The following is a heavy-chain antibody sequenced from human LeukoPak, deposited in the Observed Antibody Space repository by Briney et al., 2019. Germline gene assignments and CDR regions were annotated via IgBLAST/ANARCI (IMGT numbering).Heavy chain of an antibody. CDR3: ARAASYYYDSSGRYAFDI. Sequence: SQTLSLTCAVSGGSISSGGYSWSWIRQPPGKGLEWIGYIYHSGSTYYNPSLKSRVTISVDRSKNQFSLKLSSVTAADTAVYYCARAASYYYDSSGRYAFDIWGQGTMVTVSS. CDR1: GGSISSGGYS. D-gene: IGHD3-22*01. V-gene: IGHV4-30-2*01. J-gene: IGHJ3*02. CDR2: IYHSGST.